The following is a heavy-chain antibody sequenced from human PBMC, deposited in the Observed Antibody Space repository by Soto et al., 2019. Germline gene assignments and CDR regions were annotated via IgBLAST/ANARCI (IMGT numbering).Heavy chain of an antibody. Sequence: QVQLVQSGAEVKKPGASVKVSCKASGYTFTSYGISWGRQAPGQGLEWMGWLSAYNGNTNYAQQLQGRVTMTTDTSMSTAYMELRSLRSDDTAVYYCARVSGYCSSTSFSAGVRFDPWGQGTLVTVSS. V-gene: IGHV1-18*01. CDR2: LSAYNGNT. CDR1: GYTFTSYG. J-gene: IGHJ5*02. CDR3: ARVSGYCSSTSFSAGVRFDP. D-gene: IGHD2-2*01.